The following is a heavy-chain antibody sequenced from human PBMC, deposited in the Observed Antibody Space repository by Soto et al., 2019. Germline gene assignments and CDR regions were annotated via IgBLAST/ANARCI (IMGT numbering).Heavy chain of an antibody. J-gene: IGHJ5*02. V-gene: IGHV4-39*07. D-gene: IGHD3-22*01. CDR2: IYYSGST. CDR1: GGSISSSSYY. CDR3: ARRDYYDSSGYSWFDP. Sequence: SETLSLTCTVSGGSISSSSYYWGWIRQPPGKGLEWIGSIYYSGSTYYNPSLKSRVTISVDRSKNQFSLKLSSVTAADTAVYYCARRDYYDSSGYSWFDPWGQGTLVTVSS.